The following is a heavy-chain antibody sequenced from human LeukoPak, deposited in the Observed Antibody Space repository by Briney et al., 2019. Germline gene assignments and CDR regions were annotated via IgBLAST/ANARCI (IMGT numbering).Heavy chain of an antibody. CDR1: GGSFSGYY. CDR2: INHSGST. D-gene: IGHD4-23*01. J-gene: IGHJ3*02. V-gene: IGHV4-34*01. CDR3: ARGGRTVVIYAFDI. Sequence: PSETLSLTCAVYGGSFSGYYWSWTRQPPGKGLEWIGEINHSGSTNYSPSLKSRVTISVDTSKNQFSLKLSSVTAADTAVYYCARGGRTVVIYAFDIWGQGTMVTVSS.